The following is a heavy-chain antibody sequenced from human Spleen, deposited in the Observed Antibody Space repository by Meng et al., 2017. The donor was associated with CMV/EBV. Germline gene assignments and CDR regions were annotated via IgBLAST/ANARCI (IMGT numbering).Heavy chain of an antibody. J-gene: IGHJ6*02. CDR3: ARVPYDSLTGSPRGMDV. D-gene: IGHD3-9*01. Sequence: SVKVSCKASGDTFSSYATSWVRQAPGQGLEWMGRIIPMLGIVNYAQNFQGRGTITADKSTVTAYMEFSSLRSEDTAVYYCARVPYDSLTGSPRGMDVWGQGTTVTVSS. V-gene: IGHV1-69*04. CDR1: GDTFSSYA. CDR2: IIPMLGIV.